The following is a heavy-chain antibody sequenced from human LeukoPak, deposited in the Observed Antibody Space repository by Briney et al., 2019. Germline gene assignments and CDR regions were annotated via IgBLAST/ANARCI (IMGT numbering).Heavy chain of an antibody. CDR3: ARTPGYSFYFDY. D-gene: IGHD5-18*01. J-gene: IGHJ4*02. Sequence: GESLKTSCKGSGYNFASYWIGWVRQMPGKDLEWMGIIYPGDSDTRSSPSFQGQVTMSVDKSVNTAYLQWSSLKASDTAMYYCARTPGYSFYFDYWGLGTPVTVSS. V-gene: IGHV5-51*01. CDR2: IYPGDSDT. CDR1: GYNFASYW.